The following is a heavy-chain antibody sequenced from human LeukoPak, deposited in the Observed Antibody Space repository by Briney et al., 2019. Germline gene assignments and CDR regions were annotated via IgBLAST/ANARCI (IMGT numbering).Heavy chain of an antibody. J-gene: IGHJ4*02. CDR3: ARYSLSKRGWPGIWYFDY. CDR2: IKQDGSEK. D-gene: IGHD2-15*01. CDR1: GFTFSSYW. V-gene: IGHV3-7*01. Sequence: AGGSLRLSCAASGFTFSSYWMSWVRQAPGKGLEWVANIKQDGSEKYYVDSVKGRFTISRDNAKNSLYLQMNSLRAEDTAVYYCARYSLSKRGWPGIWYFDYWGQGTLVTVSS.